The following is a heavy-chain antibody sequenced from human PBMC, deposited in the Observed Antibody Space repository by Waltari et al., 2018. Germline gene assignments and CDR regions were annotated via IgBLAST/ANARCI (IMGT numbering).Heavy chain of an antibody. Sequence: EVRLAESGGGLVKPGGALRLSCIASGRGFRARDLNWVRQTPGTGLEWVSSIGGTHSNIFYAESVKGRFIVSRDNAKSSLYLQMDNLRAEDSGLYYCTRDLYGSGGDWFDPWGQGTLVTVSS. CDR1: GRGFRARD. J-gene: IGHJ5*02. CDR2: IGGTHSNI. CDR3: TRDLYGSGGDWFDP. V-gene: IGHV3-21*01. D-gene: IGHD3-10*01.